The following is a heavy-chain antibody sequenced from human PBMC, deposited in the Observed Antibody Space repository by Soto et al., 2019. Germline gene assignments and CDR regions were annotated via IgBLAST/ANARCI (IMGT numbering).Heavy chain of an antibody. J-gene: IGHJ4*02. CDR1: GYTFTSYY. CDR3: ARDWGGTRFRTAFGSGFLAY. D-gene: IGHD3-22*01. CDR2: INPSGGST. V-gene: IGHV1-46*01. Sequence: ASKVSCKASGYTFTSYYMHWVRQAPGQGLEWMGIINPSGGSTSYAQKFQGRVTMTRDTSTSTVYMELSSLRSEDTAVYYCARDWGGTRFRTAFGSGFLAYWGQGTLVSVPQ.